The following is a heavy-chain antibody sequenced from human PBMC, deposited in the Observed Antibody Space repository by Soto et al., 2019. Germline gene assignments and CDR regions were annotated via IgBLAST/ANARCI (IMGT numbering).Heavy chain of an antibody. CDR2: IYYSGST. Sequence: QVQLQESGPGLVKPSETLSLTCTVSGGSISSYYWSWIRQPPGKGLEWIGYIYYSGSTNYNPSLKSRVTISVDTSKNQFSLKLSSVTAADTAVYYCARVDMVRGVINHFDYWGQGTLVTVSS. J-gene: IGHJ4*02. V-gene: IGHV4-59*08. CDR1: GGSISSYY. D-gene: IGHD3-10*01. CDR3: ARVDMVRGVINHFDY.